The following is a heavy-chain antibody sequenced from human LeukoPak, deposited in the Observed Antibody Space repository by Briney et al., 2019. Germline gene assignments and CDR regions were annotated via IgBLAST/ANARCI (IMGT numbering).Heavy chain of an antibody. CDR3: ARRVCDILTGYYGSDAFDI. J-gene: IGHJ3*02. V-gene: IGHV5-51*01. CDR1: GYSFASYW. CDR2: IYPGDSDT. Sequence: GESLKISCKGSGYSFASYWIGWVRQMPGIGLEWMGIIYPGDSDTRYSPSFQGQVTISADKSLSTAYLQWSSLKASDTAMYYCARRVCDILTGYYGSDAFDIWGQGTRSPSLQ. D-gene: IGHD3-9*01.